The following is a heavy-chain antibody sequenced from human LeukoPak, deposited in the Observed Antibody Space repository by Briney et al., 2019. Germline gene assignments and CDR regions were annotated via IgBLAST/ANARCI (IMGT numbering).Heavy chain of an antibody. J-gene: IGHJ4*02. CDR1: GFTFSSYW. CDR2: IKEDGSEK. CDR3: VRGYYDSSGLWGSGY. D-gene: IGHD3-22*01. Sequence: PGGSLRLSCAASGFTFSSYWMRWVRQAPGKGLEWVANIKEDGSEKYYGDSVKGRFTISRDNAKNSLYLQMNSLRAEDTAVYYCVRGYYDSSGLWGSGYWGQGTLVTVSS. V-gene: IGHV3-7*04.